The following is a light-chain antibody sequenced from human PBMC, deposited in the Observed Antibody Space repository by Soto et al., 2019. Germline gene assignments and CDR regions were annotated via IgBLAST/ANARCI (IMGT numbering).Light chain of an antibody. CDR2: EVS. Sequence: QSVLTQPPSASGSPGQSVTISCTGTSSDVGGDKFVAWFQHHPGKAPKLMIYEVSQRPSGVPDRFSGSKSGNTASLTVSGLQAEDEADYYCSSYAGSNLLFGGGTQLTVL. J-gene: IGLJ7*01. CDR3: SSYAGSNLL. CDR1: SSDVGGDKF. V-gene: IGLV2-8*01.